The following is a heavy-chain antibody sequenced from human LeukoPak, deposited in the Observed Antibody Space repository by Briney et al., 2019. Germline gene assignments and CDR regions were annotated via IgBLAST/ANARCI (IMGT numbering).Heavy chain of an antibody. CDR2: IKQDGSEK. D-gene: IGHD3-22*01. CDR3: ARSFYDSSGYPNFDY. CDR1: GFTFSSYW. V-gene: IGHV3-7*01. Sequence: GGSLRLSCAASGFTFSSYWMSWVRQAPGKGLEWVANIKQDGSEKYYVDSVKGRFTISRDNAKNSLYLQMNSLRAEDTAVYFCARSFYDSSGYPNFDYWGQGTLVTVSS. J-gene: IGHJ4*02.